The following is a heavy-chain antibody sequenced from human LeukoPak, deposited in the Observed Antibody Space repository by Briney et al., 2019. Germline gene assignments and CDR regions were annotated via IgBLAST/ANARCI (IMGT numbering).Heavy chain of an antibody. Sequence: GGSLRLSCAASGFTFSSYAMHWVRQAPGKGLEWVAVISYDGSNKYYADSVKGRFTISRDNSKNTLYLQMNSLRAEDTAVYYCAKDRCSNGIGCYYYYMDVWGKGTTVTISS. CDR1: GFTFSSYA. J-gene: IGHJ6*03. CDR2: ISYDGSNK. V-gene: IGHV3-30*04. D-gene: IGHD2-8*01. CDR3: AKDRCSNGIGCYYYYMDV.